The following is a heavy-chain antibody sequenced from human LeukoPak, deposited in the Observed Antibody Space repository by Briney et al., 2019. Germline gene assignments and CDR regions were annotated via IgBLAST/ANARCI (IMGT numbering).Heavy chain of an antibody. V-gene: IGHV3-30*18. CDR3: AKDPPPYSSSWYFAFDY. CDR2: ISYDGSNK. CDR1: GFTFSSYG. D-gene: IGHD6-13*01. J-gene: IGHJ4*02. Sequence: GGSLRLSCAASGFTFSSYGMHWVRQAPGKGLEWVAVISYDGSNKYYADSVKGRFTISRDNSKNTLYLQMNSLRAEDTAVYYCAKDPPPYSSSWYFAFDYWGQGTLVTVSS.